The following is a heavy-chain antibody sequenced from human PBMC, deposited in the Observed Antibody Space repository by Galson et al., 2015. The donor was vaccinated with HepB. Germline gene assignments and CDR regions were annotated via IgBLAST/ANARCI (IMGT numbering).Heavy chain of an antibody. J-gene: IGHJ4*02. CDR2: LNQYGSVM. V-gene: IGHV3-7*01. CDR3: ARVAHSDYGDHAHFDY. Sequence: SLRLSCASSGFTFSNHWMSWVRQAPGKRPEWVANLNQYGSVMYYVDSVKGRFTISRDNAKNSLYLHMRSLRDDDTAVYYCARVAHSDYGDHAHFDYWGQGTLVTVSS. CDR1: GFTFSNHW. D-gene: IGHD4-17*01.